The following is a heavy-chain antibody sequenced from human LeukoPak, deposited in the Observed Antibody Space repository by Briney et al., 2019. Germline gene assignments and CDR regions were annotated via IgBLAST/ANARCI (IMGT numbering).Heavy chain of an antibody. CDR3: ARDGDTAMVTNDY. J-gene: IGHJ4*02. Sequence: GGSLRLSCAASGFTFSSYWMSWARQAPGKGLEWVANIKQDGSEKYYVDSVKGRFTISRDNAKNSLYLQMNSLRAEDTAVYYCARDGDTAMVTNDYWGQGTLVTVSS. D-gene: IGHD5-18*01. V-gene: IGHV3-7*01. CDR2: IKQDGSEK. CDR1: GFTFSSYW.